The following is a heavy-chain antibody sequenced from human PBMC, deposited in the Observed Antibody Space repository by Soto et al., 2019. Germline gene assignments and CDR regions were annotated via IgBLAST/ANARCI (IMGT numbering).Heavy chain of an antibody. V-gene: IGHV3-23*01. D-gene: IGHD4-17*01. CDR3: AKWGRAWYGVYDY. CDR1: GFTFSTYA. Sequence: EVQLLESGGGLVQPGGSLRLSCSASGFTFSTYAMSWVRQAPGKGLEWVSTISGSGDSTYYADSVKGRFTISRDNSKNTLYLQMNSLSAGDPALYYCAKWGRAWYGVYDYWGQGTLVTVSS. CDR2: ISGSGDST. J-gene: IGHJ4*02.